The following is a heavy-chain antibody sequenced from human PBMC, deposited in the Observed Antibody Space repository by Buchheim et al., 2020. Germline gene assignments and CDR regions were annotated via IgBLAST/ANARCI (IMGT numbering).Heavy chain of an antibody. Sequence: QVTLKEAGPALVRPTQTLTLTCTLSGFSLNTSGMRVSWIRQPPGKALEWLARIDWDDDKFYSTSLKTRLTISKDTSKNQVVITMTNMNPVDTAKYYCARGTTVVSPGLDYWGQGTL. CDR2: IDWDDDK. D-gene: IGHD4-23*01. CDR1: GFSLNTSGMR. J-gene: IGHJ4*02. CDR3: ARGTTVVSPGLDY. V-gene: IGHV2-70*04.